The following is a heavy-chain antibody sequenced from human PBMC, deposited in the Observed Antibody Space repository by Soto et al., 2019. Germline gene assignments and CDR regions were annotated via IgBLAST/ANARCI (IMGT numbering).Heavy chain of an antibody. J-gene: IGHJ4*02. V-gene: IGHV3-23*01. D-gene: IGHD3-10*01. CDR1: GFTFSSYS. CDR3: AKKVNSGPGSQYFDY. Sequence: PGGSLRLSCGASGFTFSSYSMSWGRQAPGKGLEWVSGFRTSGDGGTTYYADSVKGRFTISRDNSKNMLFLQMNSLRAEDTAIYYCAKKVNSGPGSQYFDYWGQGTLVTVSS. CDR2: FRTSGDGGTT.